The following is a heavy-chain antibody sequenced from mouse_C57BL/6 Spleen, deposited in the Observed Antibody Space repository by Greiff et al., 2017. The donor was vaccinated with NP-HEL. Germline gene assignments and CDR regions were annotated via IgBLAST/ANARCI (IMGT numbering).Heavy chain of an antibody. CDR1: GYTFTSYW. D-gene: IGHD2-5*01. CDR2: IDPSDSET. J-gene: IGHJ4*01. CDR3: AAYSNYRNAMDY. V-gene: IGHV1-52*01. Sequence: QVQLQQPGAELVRPGSSVKLSCKASGYTFTSYWMHWVKQRPIQGLEWIGNIDPSDSETHYTQKFKDKATLTVDKSSSTAYMQLSSLTSEDSAVYYCAAYSNYRNAMDYWGQGTSVTVSS.